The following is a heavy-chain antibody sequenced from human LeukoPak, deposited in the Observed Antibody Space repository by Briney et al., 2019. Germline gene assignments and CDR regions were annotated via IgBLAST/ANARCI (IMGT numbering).Heavy chain of an antibody. D-gene: IGHD2-2*01. CDR1: GFTFSSYA. CDR2: ISGSGGST. Sequence: GGSLRLSCAASGFTFSSYAMSWVSQAPGKGLEWVSAISGSGGSTYYADSVKGRFTISRDNAKNSLYLQMNSLRAEDTAVYYCARADRDIVVVPAAILGVYYFNYWGQGTLVTVSS. CDR3: ARADRDIVVVPAAILGVYYFNY. V-gene: IGHV3-23*01. J-gene: IGHJ4*02.